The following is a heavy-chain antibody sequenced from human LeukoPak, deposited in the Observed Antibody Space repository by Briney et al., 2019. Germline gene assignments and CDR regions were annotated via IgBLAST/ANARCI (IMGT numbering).Heavy chain of an antibody. V-gene: IGHV4-38-2*02. J-gene: IGHJ5*02. CDR1: GGSFSVYY. CDR2: IYNSGST. CDR3: AREYRSSWYLNWFDP. Sequence: PSETLSLTCAVYGGSFSVYYWGWIRESPGKGLEWIGSIYNSGSTYYNPSLKSRVTISIDTSKNQFSLKLSSVTAADTAVYYCAREYRSSWYLNWFDPWGQGTLVTVSS. D-gene: IGHD6-13*01.